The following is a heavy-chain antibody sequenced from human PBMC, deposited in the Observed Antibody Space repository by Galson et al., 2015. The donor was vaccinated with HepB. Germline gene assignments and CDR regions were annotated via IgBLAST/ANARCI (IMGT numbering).Heavy chain of an antibody. CDR3: GIPSYGSGSYHGWFDP. V-gene: IGHV5-10-1*01. CDR1: GYNLPNYW. J-gene: IGHJ5*02. Sequence: QSGAEVKKPGESLRISCKGSGYNLPNYWITWVRQMPGKGLEWMGRINPSDSETNYSPSFQGHVTISVDKSISTIYLQWSSLKASDTAMYYCGIPSYGSGSYHGWFDPWGQGTLVTVSS. D-gene: IGHD3-10*01. CDR2: INPSDSET.